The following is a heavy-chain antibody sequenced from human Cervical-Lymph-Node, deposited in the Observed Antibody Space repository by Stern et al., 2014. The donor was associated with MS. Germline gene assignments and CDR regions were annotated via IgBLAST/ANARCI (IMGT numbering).Heavy chain of an antibody. V-gene: IGHV1-69*01. D-gene: IGHD4-23*01. J-gene: IGHJ4*02. CDR2: IIPLFGTA. Sequence: QVQLLESGAEVKKPGSSVKVSCKASGGTFSSYAINWVRQPPGQGLERMGGIIPLFGTANYAQKFQGRVTITADESTSTAYMELSSLRSEDTAVYYCARGSTVVTDYFDYWGQGTLVTVSS. CDR1: GGTFSSYA. CDR3: ARGSTVVTDYFDY.